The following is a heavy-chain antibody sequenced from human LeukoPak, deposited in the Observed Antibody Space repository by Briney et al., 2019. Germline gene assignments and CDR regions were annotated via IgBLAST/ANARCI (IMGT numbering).Heavy chain of an antibody. CDR1: GFTFSSYA. CDR2: ITGGGGST. V-gene: IGHV3-23*01. J-gene: IGHJ4*02. CDR3: ARDERLLSFLK. D-gene: IGHD3-3*01. Sequence: GGSLRLSCAASGFTFSSYAMNWVRQAPGKGLEWVSGITGGGGSTYYADSVKGRFTISRDNSKNTLYLQMNSLRAEDTAIYYCARDERLLSFLKWGQGTLVTVSS.